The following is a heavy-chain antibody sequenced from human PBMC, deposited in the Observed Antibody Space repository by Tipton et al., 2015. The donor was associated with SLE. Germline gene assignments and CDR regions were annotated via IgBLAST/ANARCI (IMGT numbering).Heavy chain of an antibody. V-gene: IGHV4-59*01. Sequence: GSLRLSCAASGFTFGDYEMNWVRHAPGKGLEWIGYVFISGTTNYNPSLQSRVAISVDTSRNQFSLKLNSVTAAYTAVHYCARANLQGSLVDYDFDLWGRGT. CDR2: VFISGTT. D-gene: IGHD4-17*01. J-gene: IGHJ2*01. CDR3: ARANLQGSLVDYDFDL. CDR1: GFTFGDYE.